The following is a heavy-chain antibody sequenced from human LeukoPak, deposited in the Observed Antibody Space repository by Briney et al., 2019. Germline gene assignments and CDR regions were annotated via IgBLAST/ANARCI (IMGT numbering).Heavy chain of an antibody. CDR1: GGSFRSYG. Sequence: SVKVSCKAPGGSFRSYGINWVRQAPGQGLEWMGGIIPPFGTVTYAQKFQGRVTFTEDKSTSTAYMELSSLKSEDTAVFYCARSAPYGESYYFAYWGQGTLVTVSS. CDR2: IIPPFGTV. J-gene: IGHJ4*02. D-gene: IGHD4-17*01. V-gene: IGHV1-69*06. CDR3: ARSAPYGESYYFAY.